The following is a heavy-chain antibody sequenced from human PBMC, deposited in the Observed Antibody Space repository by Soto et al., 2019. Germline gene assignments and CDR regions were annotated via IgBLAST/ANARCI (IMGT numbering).Heavy chain of an antibody. CDR1: GYTFTGYY. CDR3: ARGGPIQRPTQLAMVDWFDP. CDR2: INPNSGGT. D-gene: IGHD5-18*01. J-gene: IGHJ5*02. V-gene: IGHV1-2*04. Sequence: QVQLGQSGAEVKKPGASVKVSCKASGYTFTGYYMHWVRQAPGQGLEWMGWINPNSGGTNYAQKFQGWVTMTRDTSISTAYMELSRLRSDDTAVYYCARGGPIQRPTQLAMVDWFDPWAREPWSPSPQ.